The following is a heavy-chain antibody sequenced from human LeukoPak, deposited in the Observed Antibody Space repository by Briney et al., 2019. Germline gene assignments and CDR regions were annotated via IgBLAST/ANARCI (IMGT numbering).Heavy chain of an antibody. CDR2: IYPGDSDT. CDR1: GHIFSTYW. D-gene: IGHD2-2*01. Sequence: TGESLKISCKGSGHIFSTYWIGWVRQMPGKGLEWMGIIYPGDSDTRYSPSFQGQVTISADKSISTAFLHWSSLKASDTAMYYCARPGYCSTTSCSAIDYWGQGTLVTVSS. V-gene: IGHV5-51*01. J-gene: IGHJ4*02. CDR3: ARPGYCSTTSCSAIDY.